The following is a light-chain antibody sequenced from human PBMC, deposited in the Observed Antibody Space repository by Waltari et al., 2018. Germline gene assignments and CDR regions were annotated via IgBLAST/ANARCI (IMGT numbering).Light chain of an antibody. CDR3: CSYAGSSMV. V-gene: IGLV2-11*01. CDR1: SSHVGGYKY. Sequence: QSALTQPRPAPGSPGRSVTIPCCGTSSHVGGYKYVPWYQQHPGKAPNLMIYDVSKRPSGVPDRFSCSKSGNTASLTISGLQAEDEADYYCCSYAGSSMVFGGGTKLTVL. J-gene: IGLJ2*01. CDR2: DVS.